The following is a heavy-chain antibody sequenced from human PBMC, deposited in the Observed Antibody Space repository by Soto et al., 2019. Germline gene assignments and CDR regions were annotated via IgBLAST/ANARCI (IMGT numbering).Heavy chain of an antibody. CDR3: ARDEAGEGQQLVQGYYGMDV. Sequence: QVQLVQSGAEVKKPGASVKVSCKASGYTFTSYGISWVRQAPGQGLEWMGWISAYNGNTNYAQKLQGRVTMTTDTSTSKAYMELRSLRSDDTAVYYCARDEAGEGQQLVQGYYGMDVWGQGTTVTVSS. CDR2: ISAYNGNT. J-gene: IGHJ6*02. V-gene: IGHV1-18*01. CDR1: GYTFTSYG. D-gene: IGHD6-13*01.